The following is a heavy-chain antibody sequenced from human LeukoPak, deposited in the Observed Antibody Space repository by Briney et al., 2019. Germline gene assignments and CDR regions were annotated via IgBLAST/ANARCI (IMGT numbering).Heavy chain of an antibody. J-gene: IGHJ4*02. V-gene: IGHV3-23*01. CDR3: ARDRLEAVTDDDYFDY. CDR1: GFTFSSYA. Sequence: GGSLRLSCGASGFTFSSYAMSWVRQAPGKGLEWVSAISGSGVSTYYADSVKGRFTISRDNSKNTLYLQMNSLRAEDTGVYYCARDRLEAVTDDDYFDYWGQGTLVTVSS. CDR2: ISGSGVST. D-gene: IGHD2-21*02.